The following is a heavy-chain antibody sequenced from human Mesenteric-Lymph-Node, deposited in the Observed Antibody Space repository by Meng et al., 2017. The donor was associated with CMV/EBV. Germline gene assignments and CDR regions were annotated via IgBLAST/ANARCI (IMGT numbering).Heavy chain of an antibody. Sequence: ASVKVSCKASGYNFTGYYLHWVRQAPGQFDWMGWINPNTGVTNYAQTFQGRVTMTRDTSISTAYLELSRLRSEDTAVYYCARDLQFIAVAGLRYWGQGTLVTVSS. CDR2: INPNTGVT. CDR1: GYNFTGYY. V-gene: IGHV1-2*02. CDR3: ARDLQFIAVAGLRY. J-gene: IGHJ4*02. D-gene: IGHD6-19*01.